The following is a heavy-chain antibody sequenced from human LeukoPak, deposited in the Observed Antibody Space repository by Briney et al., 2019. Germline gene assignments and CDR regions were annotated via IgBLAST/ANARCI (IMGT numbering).Heavy chain of an antibody. Sequence: GGSLRLSCAASGFTFSSYAMSWVRQAPGKGLEWVSAISGSGGSTYYADSVKGRFTISRDNSKNTLYLQMNSLRAEDTAVYYCAKDPYTNYDSSGYFGDAFDIWGQGTMVTVSS. CDR3: AKDPYTNYDSSGYFGDAFDI. J-gene: IGHJ3*02. V-gene: IGHV3-23*01. CDR1: GFTFSSYA. CDR2: ISGSGGST. D-gene: IGHD3-22*01.